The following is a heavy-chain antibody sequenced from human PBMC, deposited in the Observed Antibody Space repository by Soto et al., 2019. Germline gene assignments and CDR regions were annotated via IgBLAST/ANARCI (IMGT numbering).Heavy chain of an antibody. CDR2: IYDSGST. CDR1: GGSISSSSYY. CDR3: ARHGGSVATIHYGMDV. V-gene: IGHV4-39*01. D-gene: IGHD5-12*01. J-gene: IGHJ6*02. Sequence: QLQLQESGPGLVKPSETLSLTCTVSGGSISSSSYYWGWIRQPPGKGLEWIGSIYDSGSTYYNPSLKSRVTPSVDPSKNQFSLKLSSVTAADTAVYYCARHGGSVATIHYGMDVWGQGTTVTVSS.